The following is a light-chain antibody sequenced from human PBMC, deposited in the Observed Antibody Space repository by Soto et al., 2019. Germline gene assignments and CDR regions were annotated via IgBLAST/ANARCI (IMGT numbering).Light chain of an antibody. CDR3: QQYNVWPPLT. CDR1: QSVGSN. Sequence: EIVMTQSPASLSVSPGERATLSCRASQSVGSNLAWYQQKPGRAPRLLIYGASSRATGIPAKFSGSGSGTDFTLTISSLQSEDFAVYYCQQYNVWPPLTFGGGTKVEIK. CDR2: GAS. J-gene: IGKJ4*01. V-gene: IGKV3-15*01.